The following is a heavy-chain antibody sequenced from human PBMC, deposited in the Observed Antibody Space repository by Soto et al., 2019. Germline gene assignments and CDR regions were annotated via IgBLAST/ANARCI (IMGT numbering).Heavy chain of an antibody. D-gene: IGHD3-16*01. V-gene: IGHV3-33*05. J-gene: IGHJ4*02. CDR2: TSYDGSNN. Sequence: VQLVESGGGVVQPGTSLRLSCVGSGFTFRSYAIHWVRQAPGKGLEWVALTSYDGSNNFYGDSVKGRFTISRDNSRNTVELQMDSLRLEDTSLYYCARWGTTGGLDVWGQGTLVSVSS. CDR3: ARWGTTGGLDV. CDR1: GFTFRSYA.